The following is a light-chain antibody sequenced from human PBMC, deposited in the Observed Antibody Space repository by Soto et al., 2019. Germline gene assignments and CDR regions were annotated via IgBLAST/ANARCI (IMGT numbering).Light chain of an antibody. CDR1: SSDIGGYNY. J-gene: IGLJ1*01. V-gene: IGLV2-14*01. CDR3: SSYTSSNTLV. Sequence: QSALTQPASVSGSPGQSITISCTGGSSDIGGYNYVSWFQQHPGKVPKLMIYEVTNRPSGVSNRFSGSKSGSTASLTISGLQAEDEAVYYCSSYTSSNTLVFGTGTKV. CDR2: EVT.